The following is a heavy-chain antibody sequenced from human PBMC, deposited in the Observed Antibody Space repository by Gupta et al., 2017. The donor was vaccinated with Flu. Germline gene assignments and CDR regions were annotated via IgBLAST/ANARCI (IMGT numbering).Heavy chain of an antibody. CDR2: NDETGIT. Sequence: QLPLQVSGPGLVKPWEPLSLTCTVSGGSINSDIYSWGWAPQPPGKGLEWIGTNDETGITYYNPYLKSRVTIFLDKSKNQFSLKLSSVTAAETAVDDCARMSYGNGPNYYYGMDVGGQGTTVTVSS. V-gene: IGHV4-39*01. J-gene: IGHJ6*02. CDR1: GGSINSDIYS. CDR3: ARMSYGNGPNYYYGMDV. D-gene: IGHD5-18*01.